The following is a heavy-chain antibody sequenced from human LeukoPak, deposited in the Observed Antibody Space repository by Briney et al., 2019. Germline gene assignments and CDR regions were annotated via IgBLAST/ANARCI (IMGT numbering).Heavy chain of an antibody. V-gene: IGHV3-21*01. D-gene: IGHD3-3*01. CDR3: ARDLIHYDFWSGYDY. CDR2: ISSSSSYI. J-gene: IGHJ4*02. Sequence: GGSLRLSCAASGFTFSSYSMNWVRKAPGRGLEWVSSISSSSSYIYYADSVKGRFTISRDNAKNSLYLQMNSLRAEDTAVYYCARDLIHYDFWSGYDYWGQGTLVTVSS. CDR1: GFTFSSYS.